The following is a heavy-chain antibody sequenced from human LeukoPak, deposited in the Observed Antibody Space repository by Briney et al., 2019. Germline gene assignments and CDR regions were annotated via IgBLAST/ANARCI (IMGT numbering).Heavy chain of an antibody. CDR3: ARDDTYYYDSSGYQRSDY. Sequence: ASVKVSCKASGYTSTSYGISWVRQAPGQGLEWMGWISAYNGNTNYAQKLQGRVTMTTDTSTSTAYMELRSLRSDDTAVYYCARDDTYYYDSSGYQRSDYWGQGTLVTVSS. J-gene: IGHJ4*02. D-gene: IGHD3-22*01. CDR1: GYTSTSYG. V-gene: IGHV1-18*01. CDR2: ISAYNGNT.